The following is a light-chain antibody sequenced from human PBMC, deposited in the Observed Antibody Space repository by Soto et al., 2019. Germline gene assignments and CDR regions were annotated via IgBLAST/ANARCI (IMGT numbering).Light chain of an antibody. V-gene: IGKV4-1*01. J-gene: IGKJ3*01. CDR2: WAS. Sequence: DIVMTQSPDSLAVSLGERATINCRSSQSLLYSSNNKNYLAWYQQKPGKPPKLLISWASTRESGVPARFSGSGSGTDFTLTISSLQAEDVAVYYCQQYYNTPFTFGPGTKVDIK. CDR3: QQYYNTPFT. CDR1: QSLLYSSNNKNY.